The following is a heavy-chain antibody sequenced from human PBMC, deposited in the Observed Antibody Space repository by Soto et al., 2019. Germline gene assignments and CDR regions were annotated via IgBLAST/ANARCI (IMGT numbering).Heavy chain of an antibody. CDR2: IYYSGST. V-gene: IGHV4-39*01. Sequence: SETLSLTCTVSGGSISSSSYYWGWIRQPPGRGLEWIGSIYYSGSTYYNPSLKSRVTISVDTSKNQFSLKLSSVTAADTAVYYCARGSNYYGSGTIYNWFDPWGQGTLVTVSS. CDR1: GGSISSSSYY. CDR3: ARGSNYYGSGTIYNWFDP. D-gene: IGHD3-10*01. J-gene: IGHJ5*02.